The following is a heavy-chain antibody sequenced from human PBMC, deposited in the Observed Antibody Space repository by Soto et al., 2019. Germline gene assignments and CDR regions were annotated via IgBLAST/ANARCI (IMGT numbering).Heavy chain of an antibody. CDR3: ARDAGYQLTGAFDI. J-gene: IGHJ3*02. CDR1: VASTRTYY. Sequence: QVQESAPDLVKPSEPLPPPCPVPVASTRTYYWSWIRQPPGKGLEWIGYVTYSGGPTYNPSLKSRVTISVDTSKKFSLNLTSVTAADTAVYYCARDAGYQLTGAFDIWGQGTMVTVSS. V-gene: IGHV4-59*01. CDR2: VTYSGGP. D-gene: IGHD2-2*01.